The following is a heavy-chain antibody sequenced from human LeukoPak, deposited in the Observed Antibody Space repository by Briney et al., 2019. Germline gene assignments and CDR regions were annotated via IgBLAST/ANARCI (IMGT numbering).Heavy chain of an antibody. CDR2: ISSSSTI. V-gene: IGHV3-48*01. CDR1: GFTFSSYT. D-gene: IGHD1-26*01. CDR3: ARRPSTIV. J-gene: IGHJ6*04. Sequence: GGSLRLSCAASGFTFSSYTMNWVRRAPGKGLEWVSYISSSSTIYYADSVKGRFTISRDNAKNSLYLQMNSLRAEDTAVYYCARRPSTIVWGKGTTVTVSS.